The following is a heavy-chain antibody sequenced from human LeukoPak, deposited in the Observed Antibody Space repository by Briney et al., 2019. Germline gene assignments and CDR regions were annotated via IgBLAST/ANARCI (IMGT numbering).Heavy chain of an antibody. J-gene: IGHJ6*03. CDR1: GFNFKTYG. V-gene: IGHV3-43*01. CDR3: AKDYGAYSSSSVALYMDV. Sequence: GGSLRLSCAASGFNFKTYGMHWVRQAPGKRLEWVSLISWDGGSTYYADSVKGRFTISRDNSKNSLYLQMNSLRTEDTALYYCAKDYGAYSSSSVALYMDVWGKGTTVTVSS. D-gene: IGHD6-6*01. CDR2: ISWDGGST.